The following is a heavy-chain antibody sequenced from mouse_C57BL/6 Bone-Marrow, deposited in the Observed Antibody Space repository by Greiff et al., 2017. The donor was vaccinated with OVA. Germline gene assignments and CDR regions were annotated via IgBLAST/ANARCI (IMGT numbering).Heavy chain of an antibody. CDR2: IYPGDGDT. V-gene: IGHV1-82*01. CDR3: GGCRFAY. J-gene: IGHJ3*01. CDR1: GYAFSSSW. Sequence: QVQLQQSGPELVKPGASVKISCKASGYAFSSSWMNWVKQRPGKGLEWIGRIYPGDGDTNYNGKFKGKATLTADKSSSTAYMQLSSLTSEDSSVYFCGGCRFAYWGQGTLVTVSA.